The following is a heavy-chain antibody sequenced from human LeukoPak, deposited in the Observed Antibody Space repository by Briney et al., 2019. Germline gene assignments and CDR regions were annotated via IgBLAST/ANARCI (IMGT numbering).Heavy chain of an antibody. V-gene: IGHV1-24*01. D-gene: IGHD6-13*01. J-gene: IGHJ4*02. CDR3: ATVRIAAAGNPFDY. CDR2: FDPEDGET. CDR1: GYTLTELS. Sequence: ASVKVSCKVSGYTLTELSLHWVRQAPGKGLEWMGGFDPEDGETIYAQKFQGRVTMTEDTSTDTAYMELSSLRSEGTAVYYCATVRIAAAGNPFDYWGQGTLVTVSS.